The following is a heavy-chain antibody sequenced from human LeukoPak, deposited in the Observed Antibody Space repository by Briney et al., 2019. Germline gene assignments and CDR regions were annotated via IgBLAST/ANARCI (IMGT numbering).Heavy chain of an antibody. J-gene: IGHJ6*02. D-gene: IGHD1-7*01. CDR3: ARVFQRTTSGMDV. V-gene: IGHV1-2*02. Sequence: EASVKVSCKASGYTFIGYYMHWVRQAPGQGLEWMGWINPNSGGTNYAQKFQGRVTMTRDTSISTAYMELSRLRSDDTAVYYCARVFQRTTSGMDVWGQGTTVTVSS. CDR2: INPNSGGT. CDR1: GYTFIGYY.